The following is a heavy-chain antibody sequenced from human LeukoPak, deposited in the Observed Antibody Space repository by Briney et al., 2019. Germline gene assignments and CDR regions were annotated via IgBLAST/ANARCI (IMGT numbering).Heavy chain of an antibody. CDR1: GFTFSSYG. D-gene: IGHD3-3*01. V-gene: IGHV3-30*02. CDR3: AKGLGALLYSDFWSGYSGGGAFDI. J-gene: IGHJ3*02. CDR2: IRYDGSNK. Sequence: GGSLRLSCAASGFTFSSYGMHWVRQAPGKGLAWVAFIRYDGSNKYYADSVKGRFTISRDNSKNTLYLQMNSLRAEDTAVYYCAKGLGALLYSDFWSGYSGGGAFDIWGQGKTVTVSS.